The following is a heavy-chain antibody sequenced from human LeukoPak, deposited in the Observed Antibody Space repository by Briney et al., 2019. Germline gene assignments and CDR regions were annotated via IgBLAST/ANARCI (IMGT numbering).Heavy chain of an antibody. CDR1: GFTFSSYG. V-gene: IGHV3-30*02. D-gene: IGHD4-11*01. Sequence: GGSLRLSCAASGFTFSSYGMHWVRQAPGKGLEWVAFIRFDGDNKYYADSVKGRFTISRDNSKNTLYLQMNSLRAEDTAVYYCTITTSDYWGQGTLVTVSS. CDR2: IRFDGDNK. CDR3: TITTSDY. J-gene: IGHJ4*02.